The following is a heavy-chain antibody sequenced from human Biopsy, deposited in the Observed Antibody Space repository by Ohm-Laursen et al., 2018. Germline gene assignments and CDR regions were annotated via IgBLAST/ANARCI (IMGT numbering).Heavy chain of an antibody. CDR1: GYTFAGYY. J-gene: IGHJ4*02. V-gene: IGHV1-2*02. CDR3: ALQSVAQMKNFDY. Sequence: ASVKVSCKASGYTFAGYYLHWVRQAPGHGLEWMGWISPKSGDTNYAHKFQGNITMTRDTSMSTAYMEMSRLRCGDTAVYYCALQSVAQMKNFDYWGQGTLVTVSS. D-gene: IGHD6-19*01. CDR2: ISPKSGDT.